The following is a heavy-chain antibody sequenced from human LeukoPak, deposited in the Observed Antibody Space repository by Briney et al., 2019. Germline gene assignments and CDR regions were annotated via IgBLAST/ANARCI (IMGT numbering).Heavy chain of an antibody. CDR3: ARQIHTIFGVVKEYGMDV. J-gene: IGHJ6*02. CDR1: GYSFTSYW. V-gene: IGHV5-51*01. CDR2: IYPGDSDT. D-gene: IGHD3-3*01. Sequence: GESLKISCKGSGYSFTSYWIVWVRQMPGKGLEWMGIIYPGDSDTRYSPSFQGQVTISADKSISTAYLQWSSLKASDTAMYYCARQIHTIFGVVKEYGMDVWGQGTTVTVSS.